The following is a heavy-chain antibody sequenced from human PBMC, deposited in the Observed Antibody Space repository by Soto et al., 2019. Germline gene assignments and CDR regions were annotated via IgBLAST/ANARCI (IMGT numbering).Heavy chain of an antibody. J-gene: IGHJ6*02. V-gene: IGHV4-59*12. Sequence: QVQLQESGPGLVKPSETLSLMCTVSGGSITNYYWSWIRQSPAKGLEWIGYVSDSGSTKYNPSLKSRVSISVDTSNHQFSLKLTSLTAADTAVYYCARERVGHIAMDVWGQGTTVTVSS. CDR2: VSDSGST. CDR3: ARERVGHIAMDV. CDR1: GGSITNYY. D-gene: IGHD1-26*01.